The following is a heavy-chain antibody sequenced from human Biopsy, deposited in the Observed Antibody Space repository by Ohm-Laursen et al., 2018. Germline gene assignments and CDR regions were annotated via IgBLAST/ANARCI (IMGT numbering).Heavy chain of an antibody. CDR2: IYYSGST. CDR3: ARESDSSGYYYRDY. Sequence: SDTLSLTWTVSDGSINRYYWNWIRQPPGKRLEWIGNIYYSGSTNFNPSLKSRVTISLDTSKNQLSLKLSSVTAADTAVYYCARESDSSGYYYRDYWGQGTLVTVSS. CDR1: DGSINRYY. J-gene: IGHJ4*02. D-gene: IGHD3-22*01. V-gene: IGHV4-59*12.